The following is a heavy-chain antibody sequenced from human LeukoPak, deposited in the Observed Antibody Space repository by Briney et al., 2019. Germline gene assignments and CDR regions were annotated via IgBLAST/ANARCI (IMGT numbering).Heavy chain of an antibody. V-gene: IGHV4-31*03. D-gene: IGHD3-3*01. Sequence: SETLSLTCTVSGGSISSGGYYWSWIRQHPGKGLEWIGYIYYSGSTYYNPSLKSRVTISVDTSKNQFSLKLSSVTAADTAVYYCAREGTIFGVAPQPVSYFDYWGQGTLVTVSS. CDR1: GGSISSGGYY. CDR3: AREGTIFGVAPQPVSYFDY. J-gene: IGHJ4*02. CDR2: IYYSGST.